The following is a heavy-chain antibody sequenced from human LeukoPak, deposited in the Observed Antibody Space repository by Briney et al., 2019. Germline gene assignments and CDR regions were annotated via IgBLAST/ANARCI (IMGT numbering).Heavy chain of an antibody. CDR2: INHSGST. D-gene: IGHD2-2*01. J-gene: IGHJ4*02. CDR3: ARGHCSSTSCYFDY. V-gene: IGHV4-34*01. Sequence: PSETLSLTCAVYGGSFSGYYWSWIRQPPGKGLEWIGEINHSGSTNYNPSLKSRVTISVGTSKNQFSLKLSSVTAADTAVYYCARGHCSSTSCYFDYWGQGTLVTVSS. CDR1: GGSFSGYY.